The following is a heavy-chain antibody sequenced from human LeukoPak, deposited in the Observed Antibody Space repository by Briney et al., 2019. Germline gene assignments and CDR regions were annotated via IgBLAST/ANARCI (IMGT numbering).Heavy chain of an antibody. CDR1: GFTFSSHG. Sequence: PGGSLRLSCAASGFTFSSHGMHWVRQAPGKGLEWVAVISYDGSNKYYADSVKGRFTISRDNSKNTLYLQMNSLRAEDTAVYYCAKDRGYSYGSLGMDVWGKGTTVTVSS. J-gene: IGHJ6*04. CDR3: AKDRGYSYGSLGMDV. CDR2: ISYDGSNK. V-gene: IGHV3-30*18. D-gene: IGHD5-18*01.